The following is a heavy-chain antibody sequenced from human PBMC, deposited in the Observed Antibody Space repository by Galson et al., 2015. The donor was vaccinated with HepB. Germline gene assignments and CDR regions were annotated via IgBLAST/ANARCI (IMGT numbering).Heavy chain of an antibody. V-gene: IGHV3-30*03. Sequence: SLRLSCAASGFTFSSYGMHWVRQAPGKGLEWVAVISYDGNTIFYADSVKGRFTISRDNSKSTLFLQMNSLRPEDTAVYYCVRGGISTNWFDPWGQGTLVTVSS. D-gene: IGHD1-1*01. CDR3: VRGGISTNWFDP. CDR1: GFTFSSYG. J-gene: IGHJ5*02. CDR2: ISYDGNTI.